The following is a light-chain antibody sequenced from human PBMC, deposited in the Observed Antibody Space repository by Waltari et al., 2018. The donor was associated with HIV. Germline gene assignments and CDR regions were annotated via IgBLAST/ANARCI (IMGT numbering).Light chain of an antibody. CDR2: MTS. CDR3: MQSLQTPRT. J-gene: IGKJ1*01. Sequence: EIVMTQSPFPLPVTPGEPASISCRSNQSLLHTNGHNYLDWYFQKPEHSPQVLIYMTSNLASGAPDRFSGTGSGSDFALKISRVEAEDVGTYYCMQSLQTPRTFGQGTKVEIK. CDR1: QSLLHTNGHNY. V-gene: IGKV2-28*01.